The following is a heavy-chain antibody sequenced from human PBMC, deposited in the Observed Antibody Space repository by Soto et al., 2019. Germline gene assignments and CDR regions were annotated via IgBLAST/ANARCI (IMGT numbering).Heavy chain of an antibody. Sequence: SGKVCFRASGGTFISYAINWVRQAPGQGLEWMGGIIPIFGAANYAQRFQGRVTITADESTSTAYMELSSLRFEDTAVFYCAREGLEYTSSGYNWFDPWAQGTLVTVSS. D-gene: IGHD1-26*01. CDR1: GGTFISYA. J-gene: IGHJ5*02. CDR3: AREGLEYTSSGYNWFDP. V-gene: IGHV1-69*13. CDR2: IIPIFGAA.